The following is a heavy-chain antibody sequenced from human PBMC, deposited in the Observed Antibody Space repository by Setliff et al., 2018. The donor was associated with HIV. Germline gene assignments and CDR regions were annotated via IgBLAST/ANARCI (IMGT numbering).Heavy chain of an antibody. CDR2: ISAYNDNT. CDR3: ARDTRPYYYDSSGYLDAFDM. V-gene: IGHV1-18*01. J-gene: IGHJ3*02. Sequence: VASVKVSCKASGYIFTNYGINWVRQAPGQGLEWMGWISAYNDNTNYAQNLQDRVTMTTDTSTSTGYMELRSLRSDDTAVYYCARDTRPYYYDSSGYLDAFDMWGQGTMVTVSS. CDR1: GYIFTNYG. D-gene: IGHD3-22*01.